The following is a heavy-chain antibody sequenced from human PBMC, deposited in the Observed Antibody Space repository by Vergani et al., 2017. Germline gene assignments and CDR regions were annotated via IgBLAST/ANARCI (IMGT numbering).Heavy chain of an antibody. CDR1: GFTFSSYW. J-gene: IGHJ5*02. Sequence: EVQLVESGGGLVQPGGSLRLSCAASGFTFSSYWMSWVRQAPGKGLEWVANIKQDGSEKYYVDSVKGRFTISRDNAKNSLYLQMNSLRAEDTAVYYCAREYYDFWSGYYYGWFDPWGQGTLVTVSS. CDR2: IKQDGSEK. V-gene: IGHV3-7*01. CDR3: AREYYDFWSGYYYGWFDP. D-gene: IGHD3-3*01.